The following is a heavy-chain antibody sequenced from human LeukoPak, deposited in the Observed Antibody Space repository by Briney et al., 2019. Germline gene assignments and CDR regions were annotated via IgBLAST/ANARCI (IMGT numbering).Heavy chain of an antibody. CDR1: GFTFSRYA. Sequence: GGSLRLSCAASGFTFSRYALSWVRQAPGKGLEWVSAISGSGGSTHYADSVKGRFAISSDNSKNMLYLQMNSLRAEDTAVYYCAKLNSCSGGSCYFNYFDYWGQGTLVAVSS. CDR3: AKLNSCSGGSCYFNYFDY. CDR2: ISGSGGST. V-gene: IGHV3-23*01. J-gene: IGHJ4*02. D-gene: IGHD2-15*01.